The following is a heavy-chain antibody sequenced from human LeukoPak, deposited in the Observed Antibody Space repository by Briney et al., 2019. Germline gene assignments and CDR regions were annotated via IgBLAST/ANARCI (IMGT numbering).Heavy chain of an antibody. CDR1: GYTFTSYA. D-gene: IGHD6-19*01. J-gene: IGHJ2*01. CDR2: ISAGNGNT. Sequence: ASVKVSCKASGYTFTSYAMHWVRQAPGQRLEWMGWISAGNGNTKYSQNFQGRVTFTRDTSASTAYMELSSLRSEDTAVYYCARPIGYSSGGFDLWGRGTLVTVSS. V-gene: IGHV1-3*01. CDR3: ARPIGYSSGGFDL.